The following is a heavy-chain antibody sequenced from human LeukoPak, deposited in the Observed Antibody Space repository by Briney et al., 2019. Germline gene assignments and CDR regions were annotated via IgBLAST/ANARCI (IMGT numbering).Heavy chain of an antibody. CDR3: AKKQLAGAFDI. J-gene: IGHJ3*02. Sequence: PGGSLRLSCAASGFTFDDYAMHWVRQAPGQGLEWVSGISWNSGSIGYADSVKGRFTISRDNAKNSLYLQMNSLRAEDTALYYCAKKQLAGAFDIWGQGTMVTVSS. CDR1: GFTFDDYA. V-gene: IGHV3-9*01. D-gene: IGHD6-6*01. CDR2: ISWNSGSI.